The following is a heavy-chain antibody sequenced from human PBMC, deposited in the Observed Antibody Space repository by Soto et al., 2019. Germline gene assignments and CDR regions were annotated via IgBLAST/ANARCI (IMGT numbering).Heavy chain of an antibody. D-gene: IGHD3-22*01. J-gene: IGHJ4*02. Sequence: SVKVSCKASGDTFNSYAISWVRRAPGQGLEWMGGIIPIFHTANYAQKFQARVTMTADESARTAYIELSGLRSEDTAVYYCAKGSSGYYDTFDYWGRGTLVTVSS. CDR2: IIPIFHTA. CDR3: AKGSSGYYDTFDY. V-gene: IGHV1-69*13. CDR1: GDTFNSYA.